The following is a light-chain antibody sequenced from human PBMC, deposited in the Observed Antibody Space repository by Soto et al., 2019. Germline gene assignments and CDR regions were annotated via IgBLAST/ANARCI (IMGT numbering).Light chain of an antibody. V-gene: IGKV3-20*01. J-gene: IGKJ5*01. CDR2: GTS. CDR3: QQYGSSIT. CDR1: QSVKSSY. Sequence: EIVLTQSPPTLSLSPGERATLPCRASQSVKSSYLAWYQHKPGQAPRLLIYGTSSRATGIPDRFSGSGSGTDFTLTISRLEPEDFAVYYCQQYGSSITFGQGTRLEIK.